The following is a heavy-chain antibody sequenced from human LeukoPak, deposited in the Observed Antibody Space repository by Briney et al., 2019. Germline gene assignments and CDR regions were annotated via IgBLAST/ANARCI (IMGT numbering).Heavy chain of an antibody. J-gene: IGHJ6*03. CDR2: INQTGKT. V-gene: IGHV4-34*01. D-gene: IGHD3-3*01. CDR1: GGSFTGLY. Sequence: SETLSLTCAVHGGSFTGLYWTWIRQTPGKGMEWIGEINQTGKTNYNPSLTDYTPSLKSRVTISVDSSKNQSSLKVNSGTAADTGVYYCARVRHDPLEYGYYMDVWGKGATGTVSS. CDR3: ARVRHDPLEYGYYMDV.